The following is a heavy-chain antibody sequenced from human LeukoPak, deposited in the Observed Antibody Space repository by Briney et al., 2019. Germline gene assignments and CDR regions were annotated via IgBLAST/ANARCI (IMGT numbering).Heavy chain of an antibody. Sequence: PSETLSLTCTVSGGSISSGSYYWSWIRQPAGKGLEWIGRIYTSGSTNYNPSLKSRVTISVDTSKNQFSLKLSSVTAADTAVYYCARATQYYYDSSGYFGRAFDIWGQGTMVTVSS. V-gene: IGHV4-61*02. CDR1: GGSISSGSYY. D-gene: IGHD3-22*01. J-gene: IGHJ3*02. CDR2: IYTSGST. CDR3: ARATQYYYDSSGYFGRAFDI.